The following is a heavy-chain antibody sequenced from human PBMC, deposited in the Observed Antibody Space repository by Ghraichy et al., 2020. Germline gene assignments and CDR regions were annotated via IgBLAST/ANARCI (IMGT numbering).Heavy chain of an antibody. CDR3: ARHRRSYTAMVPGFGY. Sequence: SQTLSLTCTVSGGSISSSSYYWGWIRQPPGKGLEWIGSIYYSGSTYYNPSLKSRVTISVDTSKNQFSLKLSSVTAADTAVYYCARHRRSYTAMVPGFGYWGKGTLVTVSS. V-gene: IGHV4-39*01. CDR1: GGSISSSSYY. CDR2: IYYSGST. J-gene: IGHJ4*02. D-gene: IGHD5-18*01.